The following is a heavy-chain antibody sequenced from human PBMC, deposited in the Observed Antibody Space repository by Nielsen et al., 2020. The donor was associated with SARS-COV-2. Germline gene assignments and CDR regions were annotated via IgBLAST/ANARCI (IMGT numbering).Heavy chain of an antibody. J-gene: IGHJ4*02. CDR1: GGTFSSYA. D-gene: IGHD4-23*01. CDR2: IIPILGIA. CDR3: ARDSMGTMTTVVNVGDY. Sequence: SVKVSCKASGGTFSSYAISWVRQAPGQGLEWMGRIIPILGIANYAQKFQGRVTITADKSTSTAYMELSSLRSEDTAVYYCARDSMGTMTTVVNVGDYRGQGTLVTVSS. V-gene: IGHV1-69*04.